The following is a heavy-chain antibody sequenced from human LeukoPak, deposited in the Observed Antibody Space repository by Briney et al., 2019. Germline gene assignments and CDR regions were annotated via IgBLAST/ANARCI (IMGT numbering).Heavy chain of an antibody. Sequence: GGSLRLSCAASGFTFRSYWMSWVRQAPGKGLEWVANIKQDGSEKYYVDSVKGRFTISRDNPKNSLYLQMNSLRAEDTAVYYCARKGLPDYWGQGTLVTISS. CDR1: GFTFRSYW. CDR3: ARKGLPDY. J-gene: IGHJ4*02. CDR2: IKQDGSEK. V-gene: IGHV3-7*03.